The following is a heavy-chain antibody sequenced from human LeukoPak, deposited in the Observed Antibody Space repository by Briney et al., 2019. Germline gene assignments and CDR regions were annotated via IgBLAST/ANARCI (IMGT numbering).Heavy chain of an antibody. CDR1: GYTFTSYA. V-gene: IGHV1-69*04. CDR3: ARTTPTMVRGVITPNYYYYGMDV. CDR2: IIPILGIA. D-gene: IGHD3-10*01. Sequence: GASVKVSCKASGYTFTSYAISWVRQAPGQGLEWMGRIIPILGIANYAQKFQGRVTMTRNTSISTAYMELSSLRSEDTAVYYCARTTPTMVRGVITPNYYYYGMDVWGQGTTVTVSS. J-gene: IGHJ6*02.